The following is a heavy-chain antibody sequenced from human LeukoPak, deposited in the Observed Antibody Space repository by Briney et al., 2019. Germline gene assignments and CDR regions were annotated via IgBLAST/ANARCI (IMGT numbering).Heavy chain of an antibody. Sequence: ASVKVSCKASGYTFTSHGISWVRQAPGQGLEWMGWISAYNGNTNYAQKLQGRVTMTRDTSTSTVYMELSSLRSEDTAVYYCAADHFSGWYLGFDYWGQGTLVTVSS. CDR2: ISAYNGNT. J-gene: IGHJ4*02. D-gene: IGHD6-19*01. CDR1: GYTFTSHG. CDR3: AADHFSGWYLGFDY. V-gene: IGHV1-18*01.